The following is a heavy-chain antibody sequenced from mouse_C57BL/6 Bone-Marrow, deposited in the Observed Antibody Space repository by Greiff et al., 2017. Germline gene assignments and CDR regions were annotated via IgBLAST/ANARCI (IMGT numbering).Heavy chain of an antibody. CDR1: GYTFTSYG. CDR2: IYPRSGNT. D-gene: IGHD1-1*02. Sequence: VQLQQSGAELARPGASVKLSCKASGYTFTSYGISWVKQRTGQGLEWIGEIYPRSGNTYYNEKFKGKATLTADKSSSTAYMELRSLTSEDSAVYFCAREPFYFGYAMDYWGQGTSVTVSS. V-gene: IGHV1-81*01. J-gene: IGHJ4*01. CDR3: AREPFYFGYAMDY.